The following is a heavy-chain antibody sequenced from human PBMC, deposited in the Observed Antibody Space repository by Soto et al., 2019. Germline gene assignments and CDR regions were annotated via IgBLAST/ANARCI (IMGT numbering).Heavy chain of an antibody. Sequence: VGSLRLSCAASGFTFSSYAMSWVRQAPGKGLGLVSAISGSGGSTYYADSVQGRLTISRDNSKNTLYLQMNSLRAEDTAVYYCAKNPAGIAAAGTTDYWGQGTLVTVSS. D-gene: IGHD6-13*01. CDR3: AKNPAGIAAAGTTDY. V-gene: IGHV3-23*01. CDR1: GFTFSSYA. J-gene: IGHJ4*02. CDR2: ISGSGGST.